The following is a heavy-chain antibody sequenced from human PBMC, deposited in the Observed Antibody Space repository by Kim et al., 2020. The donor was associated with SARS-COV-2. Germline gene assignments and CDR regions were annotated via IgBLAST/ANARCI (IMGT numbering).Heavy chain of an antibody. D-gene: IGHD3-10*01. V-gene: IGHV3-74*01. CDR3: ARDSGRIVDY. J-gene: IGHJ4*02. CDR2: ST. Sequence: STGYAESVKGRFTISKANAKNTVYLQMSSRRADDTAVYYCARDSGRIVDYWGQGTLVTVSS.